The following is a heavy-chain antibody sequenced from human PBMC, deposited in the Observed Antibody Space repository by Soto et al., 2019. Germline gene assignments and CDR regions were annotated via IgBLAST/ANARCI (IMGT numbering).Heavy chain of an antibody. J-gene: IGHJ5*02. CDR2: INHSGST. V-gene: IGHV4-34*01. CDR3: ARGGITGTTGRWFDT. Sequence: PSETLSLTCAVYGGSFSGYYWSWIRQPPGKGLEWIGEINHSGSTNYNPSLKSRVTISVDTSKNQFSLKLSSVTAADTAVYYCARGGITGTTGRWFDTWGQGTLVTVSS. CDR1: GGSFSGYY. D-gene: IGHD1-7*01.